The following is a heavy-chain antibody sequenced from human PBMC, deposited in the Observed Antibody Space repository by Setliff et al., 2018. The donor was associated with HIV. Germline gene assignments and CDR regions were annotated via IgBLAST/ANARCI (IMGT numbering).Heavy chain of an antibody. CDR2: IKQDGSEK. CDR1: GFTFSSNW. CDR3: ARDRAARLDY. Sequence: GGSLRLSCVASGFTFSSNWLSWVRQAPGKGLEWVANIKQDGSEKYYVDSVKGRFTISRDNAKTSVSLQMDSLRAEDTAVYYCARDRAARLDYWGQGALVTVSS. D-gene: IGHD6-6*01. J-gene: IGHJ4*02. V-gene: IGHV3-7*03.